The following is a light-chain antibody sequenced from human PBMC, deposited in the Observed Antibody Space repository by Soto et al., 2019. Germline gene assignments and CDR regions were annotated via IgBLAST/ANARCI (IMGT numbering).Light chain of an antibody. V-gene: IGKV3-15*01. Sequence: EIVMTQSPATLSVSPGERATLSCRASQSVSSNLAWYQQKPGQAPRLLIYGASTRGTGIPSRFSGSGSGTEFTLTFSSLQYDGFAIEYCQKYYNWTLTFGGGTKVEIK. CDR1: QSVSSN. J-gene: IGKJ4*01. CDR2: GAS. CDR3: QKYYNWTLT.